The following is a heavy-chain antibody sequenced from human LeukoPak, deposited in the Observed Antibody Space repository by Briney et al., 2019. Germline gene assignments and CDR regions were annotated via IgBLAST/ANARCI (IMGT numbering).Heavy chain of an antibody. D-gene: IGHD6-13*01. J-gene: IGHJ5*02. Sequence: ASVKVSCKASGYTFTGYYIYWVRQAPGQGLEWMGWINPNSGGTNYAQKFQGRVTMTRDTSISTAYMELSRLRSDDTAVYYCARYSSWYNWFDPWGQGTLVTVSS. CDR2: INPNSGGT. CDR3: ARYSSWYNWFDP. V-gene: IGHV1-2*02. CDR1: GYTFTGYY.